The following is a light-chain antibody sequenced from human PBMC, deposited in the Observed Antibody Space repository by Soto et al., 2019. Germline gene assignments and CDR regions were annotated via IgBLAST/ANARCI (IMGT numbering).Light chain of an antibody. CDR2: DDS. CDR3: QVWDSSSDVV. Sequence: SYELTQSPSVSVAPGETARIPCGGNNIGSKSVHWYQQRPGQAPVLVVYDDSGRPSGIPERFSGSNSGNTATLTISRVEAGDEADYYCQVWDSSSDVVFGGGTKLTVL. V-gene: IGLV3-21*02. CDR1: NIGSKS. J-gene: IGLJ2*01.